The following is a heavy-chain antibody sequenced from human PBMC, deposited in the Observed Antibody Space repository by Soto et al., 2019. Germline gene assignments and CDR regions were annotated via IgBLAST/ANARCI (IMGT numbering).Heavy chain of an antibody. D-gene: IGHD3-22*01. Sequence: QVQLVQSGAEVKKPGASVKVSCKASGYTFTSYAMHWVRQAPGQRLEWMGWINAGNGNTKYSQKFQGRVTITRDTSASTAYMALISLRAEDTDVYYCARSSGYYCVDYWGQGTLVTVSS. CDR1: GYTFTSYA. CDR3: ARSSGYYCVDY. J-gene: IGHJ4*02. CDR2: INAGNGNT. V-gene: IGHV1-3*01.